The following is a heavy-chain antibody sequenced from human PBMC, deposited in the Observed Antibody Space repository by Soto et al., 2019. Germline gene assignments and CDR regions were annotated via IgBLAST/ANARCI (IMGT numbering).Heavy chain of an antibody. CDR2: ISGSGRST. J-gene: IGHJ4*02. Sequence: GGSLRLSCAASGFTFSTYVITWVRQTQGKGLEWVSAISGSGRSTYYAESVKGRFTISRDNYKDRMYLQMNSLTVEDTAIYFCAKEPFFGGNDFWSGHFTYYFHHWGPGTLVTVSS. V-gene: IGHV3-23*01. CDR3: AKEPFFGGNDFWSGHFTYYFHH. CDR1: GFTFSTYV. D-gene: IGHD3-3*01.